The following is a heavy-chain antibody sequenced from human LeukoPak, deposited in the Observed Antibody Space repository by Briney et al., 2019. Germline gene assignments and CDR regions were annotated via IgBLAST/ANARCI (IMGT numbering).Heavy chain of an antibody. CDR3: ARTTTRYNTYDY. V-gene: IGHV4-59*01. CDR1: GGSIRGSY. D-gene: IGHD4-17*01. CDR2: IYYSGST. J-gene: IGHJ4*02. Sequence: SETLSLTCTVSGGSIRGSYWSWIRQPPGKGLEWIGYIYYSGSTDYNPSLKSRVTISVDTSKNQFSLKLNSMTAADTAVYYCARTTTRYNTYDYWGQGTLVTVSS.